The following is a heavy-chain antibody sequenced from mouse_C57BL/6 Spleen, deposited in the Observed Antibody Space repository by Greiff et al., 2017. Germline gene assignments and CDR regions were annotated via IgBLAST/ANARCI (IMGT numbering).Heavy chain of an antibody. D-gene: IGHD2-4*01. V-gene: IGHV1-26*01. CDR3: ARWDYDVYFDY. Sequence: VQLQQSGPELVKPGASVKISCKASGYTFTDYYMNWVKQSHGKSLEWIGDINPNNGGTSYNQKFKGKATLTVDKSSSTAYMELRSLTSEDSAVYYCARWDYDVYFDYWGQGTTLTVSS. J-gene: IGHJ2*01. CDR2: INPNNGGT. CDR1: GYTFTDYY.